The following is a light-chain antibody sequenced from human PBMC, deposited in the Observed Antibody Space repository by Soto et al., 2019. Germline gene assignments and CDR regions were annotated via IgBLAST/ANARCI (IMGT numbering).Light chain of an antibody. V-gene: IGKV3-20*01. CDR2: GAS. CDR1: QSVSSSY. CDR3: QQYGSSSWT. Sequence: EIVLTQSPGTLPLSPGETATLSCRASQSVSSSYLAWYQQKPGQAPRLLIYGASSRATGIPDRFSGSGSETDFTLTISRLEPEDFAVYYCQQYGSSSWTFGQGTKVEIK. J-gene: IGKJ1*01.